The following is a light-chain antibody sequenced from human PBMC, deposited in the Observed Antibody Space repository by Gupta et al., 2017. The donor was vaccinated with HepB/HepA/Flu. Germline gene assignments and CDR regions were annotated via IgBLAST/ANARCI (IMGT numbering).Light chain of an antibody. V-gene: IGKV3-15*01. CDR1: ESVSSS. Sequence: EIMMTQSPATLSVSPGERVTLSCRASESVSSSLAWYQQKPGQSPRLLIYSKSTRATGFPARFSGSGSGTEFTLTISSLQSEDFAVYYCQHDNNCPLLFGQGTKVEIK. CDR3: QHDNNCPLL. CDR2: SKS. J-gene: IGKJ1*01.